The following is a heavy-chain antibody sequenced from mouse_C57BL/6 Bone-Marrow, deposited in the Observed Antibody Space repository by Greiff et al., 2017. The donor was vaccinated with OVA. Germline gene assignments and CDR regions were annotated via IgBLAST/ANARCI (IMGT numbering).Heavy chain of an antibody. CDR1: GYAFTNYL. D-gene: IGHD1-1*01. V-gene: IGHV1-54*01. Sequence: QVQLQQSGAELVRPGTSVKVSCKASGYAFTNYLIEWVKQRPGQGLEWIGVINPGSGGTNYNEKFKGKATLTADKSSSPAYMQLSSMTSEDSAVYFCARTPYYYGSRGFAYWGQGPLVTVSA. CDR3: ARTPYYYGSRGFAY. CDR2: INPGSGGT. J-gene: IGHJ3*01.